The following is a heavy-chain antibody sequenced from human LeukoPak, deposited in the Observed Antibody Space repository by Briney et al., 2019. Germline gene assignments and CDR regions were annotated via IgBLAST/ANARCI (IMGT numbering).Heavy chain of an antibody. CDR1: GGSISSGSYY. CDR2: IYTSGST. D-gene: IGHD3-22*01. V-gene: IGHV4-61*02. J-gene: IGHJ3*02. CDR3: AREYYDSSYAFDI. Sequence: PSQTLSLTCTVSGGSISSGSYYWSWIRQPAGKGLEWIGRIYTSGSTNYNPSLKSRVTISVDTSKNQFSLKLSSVTAADTAVYYCAREYYDSSYAFDIWGQGTMVTVSS.